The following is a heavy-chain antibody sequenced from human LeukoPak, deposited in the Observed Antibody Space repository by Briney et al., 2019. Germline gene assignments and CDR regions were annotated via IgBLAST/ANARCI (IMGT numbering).Heavy chain of an antibody. CDR3: ARARTGDLEY. Sequence: SVKVSCKASGGTFSSYAISWVRQAPGQGLEWMGRIIPIFGIANYAQKSQGRVTITADKSTSTAYMELSSLRSEDTAVYYCARARTGDLEYWGQGTLVTVSS. CDR2: IIPIFGIA. D-gene: IGHD7-27*01. J-gene: IGHJ4*02. V-gene: IGHV1-69*04. CDR1: GGTFSSYA.